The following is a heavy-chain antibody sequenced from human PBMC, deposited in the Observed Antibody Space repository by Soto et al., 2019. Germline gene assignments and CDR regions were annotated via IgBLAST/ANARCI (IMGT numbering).Heavy chain of an antibody. D-gene: IGHD2-21*01. J-gene: IGHJ4*02. Sequence: QVHLIQSGAEVKKPGSSVKVSCKASGGTFNNYAFSWVRQAPGQGLEWMGGIIPVFSATHYAQNFQGRVTISANESTRTTYMELSGLTSEDTAVYFCARMRLARLDHWGQGTLVTVSS. V-gene: IGHV1-69*01. CDR3: ARMRLARLDH. CDR1: GGTFNNYA. CDR2: IIPVFSAT.